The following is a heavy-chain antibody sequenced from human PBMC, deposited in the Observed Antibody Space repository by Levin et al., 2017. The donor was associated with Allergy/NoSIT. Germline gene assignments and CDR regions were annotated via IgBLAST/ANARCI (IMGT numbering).Heavy chain of an antibody. Sequence: KAGGSLRLSCAASGFTFSDYYMSWIRQAPGRGLEWLSYISNRGTYTTYVDAVKGRFTISRDNAKSSLYLQINSLRVEDTAVYYCARHNNNWTGIDDWGQGTLVTVSS. CDR3: ARHNNNWTGIDD. D-gene: IGHD1/OR15-1a*01. CDR1: GFTFSDYY. CDR2: ISNRGTYT. J-gene: IGHJ4*02. V-gene: IGHV3-11*03.